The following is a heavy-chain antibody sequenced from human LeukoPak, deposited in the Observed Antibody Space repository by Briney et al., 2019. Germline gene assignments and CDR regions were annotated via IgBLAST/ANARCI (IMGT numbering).Heavy chain of an antibody. CDR1: GFTFSSYS. CDR2: ISSSSSYI. D-gene: IGHD4-17*01. V-gene: IGHV3-21*01. Sequence: GGSLRPSCAASGFTFSSYSMNWVRQAPGKGLEWVSSISSSSSYIYYADSVKGRFTISRDNAKNSLYLQMNSLRAEDTAVYYCARATDYGDYVHFDYWGQGTLVTVSS. CDR3: ARATDYGDYVHFDY. J-gene: IGHJ4*02.